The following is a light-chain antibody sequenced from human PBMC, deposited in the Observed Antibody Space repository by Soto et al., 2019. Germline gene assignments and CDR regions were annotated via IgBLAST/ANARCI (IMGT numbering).Light chain of an antibody. CDR1: QDISNY. V-gene: IGKV1-33*01. CDR3: QQYDNPPPT. Sequence: DIQMSQSPSSLSASVGDRVIITCRASQDISNYLNWYQQKPGKAPKLLIYDASNLETGVPSRFSGSGSGTDFTFTISSLQPEDIATYYCQQYDNPPPTFGQGTKVDIK. J-gene: IGKJ2*01. CDR2: DAS.